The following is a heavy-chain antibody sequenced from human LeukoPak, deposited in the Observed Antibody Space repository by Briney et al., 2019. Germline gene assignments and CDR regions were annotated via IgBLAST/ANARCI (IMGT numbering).Heavy chain of an antibody. V-gene: IGHV4-59*01. CDR3: ARWGISRAFDI. D-gene: IGHD3-16*01. CDR2: IYYSGST. J-gene: IGHJ3*02. CDR1: GGSISSYY. Sequence: SETLSLTCTVSGGSISSYYWSWIRQPPGKGLEWIGYIYYSGSTNYNPSLKSRVTISVDTSKNQFSPKLSSVTAADTAVYYCARWGISRAFDIWGQGTMVTVSS.